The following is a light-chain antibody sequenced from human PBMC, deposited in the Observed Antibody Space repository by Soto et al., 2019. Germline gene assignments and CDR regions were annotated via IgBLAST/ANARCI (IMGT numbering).Light chain of an antibody. CDR1: QGISSY. Sequence: DIQLTQSPSFLSASVGDRVTITCRASQGISSYLAWYQQKPGKAPKLLIYAASTLQSGVPSRFSGSGSGTEFTLTISSLQPEDFATYCCQQLNSYPRYTFGQGTKLEIK. CDR2: AAS. V-gene: IGKV1-9*01. J-gene: IGKJ2*01. CDR3: QQLNSYPRYT.